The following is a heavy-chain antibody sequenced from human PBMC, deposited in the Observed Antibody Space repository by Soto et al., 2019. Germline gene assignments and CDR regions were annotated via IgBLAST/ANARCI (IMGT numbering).Heavy chain of an antibody. D-gene: IGHD2-2*01. CDR3: ARHPDCSSTSCLPWYYGMDV. CDR1: GYSFTSYW. V-gene: IGHV5-10-1*01. CDR2: IDPSDSYT. J-gene: IGHJ6*02. Sequence: PGESRKISCKGSGYSFTSYWISWVRQMPGKGLEWMGRIDPSDSYTNYSPSFQGHVTISADKSISTAYLQWSSLKASDTAMYYCARHPDCSSTSCLPWYYGMDVWGQGTTVTVSS.